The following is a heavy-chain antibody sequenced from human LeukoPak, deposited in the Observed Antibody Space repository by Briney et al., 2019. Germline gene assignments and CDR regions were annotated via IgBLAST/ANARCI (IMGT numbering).Heavy chain of an antibody. CDR2: INAGNGNT. V-gene: IGHV1-3*03. CDR1: GYTFTSYA. J-gene: IGHJ6*03. Sequence: RRASVKVSCKASGYTFTSYAMHWVRQAPGQRLEWMGWINAGNGNTKYSQEFQGRVTITRDTSASTAYMELSSLRSEDMAVYYCARTQDVTYFYYYMDVWGKGTTVTVSS. CDR3: ARTQDVTYFYYYMDV. D-gene: IGHD2-21*01.